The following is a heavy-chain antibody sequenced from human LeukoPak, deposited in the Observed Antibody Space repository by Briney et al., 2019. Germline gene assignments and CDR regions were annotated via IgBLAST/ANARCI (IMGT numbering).Heavy chain of an antibody. Sequence: SETLSLTCTVSGGSISSGGYYWSWIRQPPGKGLEWIGYIYHSGSTYYNPSLKSRVTISVDRSKNQFSLKLSSVTAADTAVYYCAKSPGGVVVPDNYYFDYWGQGTLVTVSS. V-gene: IGHV4-30-2*01. CDR3: AKSPGGVVVPDNYYFDY. CDR2: IYHSGST. J-gene: IGHJ4*02. D-gene: IGHD2-2*01. CDR1: GGSISSGGYY.